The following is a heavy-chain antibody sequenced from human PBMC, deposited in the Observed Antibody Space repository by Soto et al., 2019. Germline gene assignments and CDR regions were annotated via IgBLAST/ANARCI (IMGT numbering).Heavy chain of an antibody. J-gene: IGHJ4*02. V-gene: IGHV4-59*01. Sequence: SETLSLTSTVSAGSISSNYWSWIRQPPGKGLEWIGYIYYSGSTNYNPSLKSRVTISVDTSKNQFSLKLTSVTAADTAVYFCARRYGGNFDYWGQGTLVTVS. CDR1: AGSISSNY. CDR3: ARRYGGNFDY. D-gene: IGHD1-26*01. CDR2: IYYSGST.